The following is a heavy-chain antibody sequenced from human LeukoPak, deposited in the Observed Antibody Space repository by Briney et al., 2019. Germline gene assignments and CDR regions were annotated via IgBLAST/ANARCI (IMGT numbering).Heavy chain of an antibody. CDR3: ARERHFWSGYYWYGKNYFDY. D-gene: IGHD3-3*02. J-gene: IGHJ4*02. CDR2: IYYSGST. CDR1: GGSISSSSYY. Sequence: KASETLSLTCTVSGGSISSSSYYWGWIRQPPGKGLEWIGSIYYSGSTYYNPSLKSRVTISVDTSKNQFSLKLSSVTAADTAVYYCARERHFWSGYYWYGKNYFDYWGQGTLVTVSS. V-gene: IGHV4-39*02.